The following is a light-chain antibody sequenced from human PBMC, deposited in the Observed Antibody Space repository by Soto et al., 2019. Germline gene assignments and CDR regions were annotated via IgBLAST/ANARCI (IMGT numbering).Light chain of an antibody. V-gene: IGKV3-20*01. CDR3: QQYGRSPRT. Sequence: EIVLTQSPGTLSLSPGERATLSCRASQTVSTNYIAWYQQKLGQAPRLVIFGASSRAIGIPDRFSGSGSGTDFTLTISRLEPADFAIYYCQQYGRSPRTFGQGTKVEIK. CDR1: QTVSTNY. CDR2: GAS. J-gene: IGKJ1*01.